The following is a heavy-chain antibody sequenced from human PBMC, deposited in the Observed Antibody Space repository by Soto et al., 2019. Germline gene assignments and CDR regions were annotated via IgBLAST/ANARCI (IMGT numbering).Heavy chain of an antibody. CDR1: GFTFSDYP. CDR3: ARETPSFDS. V-gene: IGHV3-48*02. J-gene: IGHJ4*02. Sequence: HLVESGGGLVQPGGSLRLSCAASGFTFSDYPMNWVRQAPGKGLEWVSSIRTISSAIYFADSVRGRFTISRDNARNSLYLQMTSRRDEDTAVYYCARETPSFDSWGQGTLVTVSS. D-gene: IGHD2-15*01. CDR2: IRTISSAI.